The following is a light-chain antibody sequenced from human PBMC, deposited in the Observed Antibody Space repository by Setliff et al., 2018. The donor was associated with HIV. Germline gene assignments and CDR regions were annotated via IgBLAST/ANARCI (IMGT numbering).Light chain of an antibody. Sequence: QSVLTQPASVSGSPGQSITISCTGTSSDIGGYTSVSWYQQHPGKAPKLIIYDVTKRPSGLSNRFSGSKSGNTASLTISGLQGEDEADYYCSSYTSSVTYVFGTGTKGTVL. CDR3: SSYTSSVTYV. CDR2: DVT. CDR1: SSDIGGYTS. J-gene: IGLJ1*01. V-gene: IGLV2-14*03.